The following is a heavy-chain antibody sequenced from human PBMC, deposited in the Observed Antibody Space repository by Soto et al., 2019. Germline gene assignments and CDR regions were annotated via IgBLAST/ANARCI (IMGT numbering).Heavy chain of an antibody. V-gene: IGHV4-38-2*01. D-gene: IGHD3-22*01. Sequence: KTSETLSLTCFVSRYSISSGYYWGWIRQPPGKGLEWIGSIFLGGTTYYNPSLKSRLTISVDTSKNQFSLTLSSVTAADTAVYYCARHADSSSYYYPFDYWGQGSLVTVSS. J-gene: IGHJ4*02. CDR1: RYSISSGYY. CDR2: IFLGGTT. CDR3: ARHADSSSYYYPFDY.